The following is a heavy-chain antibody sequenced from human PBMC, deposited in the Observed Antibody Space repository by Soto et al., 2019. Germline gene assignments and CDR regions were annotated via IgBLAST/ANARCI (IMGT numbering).Heavy chain of an antibody. D-gene: IGHD3-3*02. V-gene: IGHV1-2*04. CDR2: VNPHSGAT. CDR1: GYTFTAYY. Sequence: ASVKVSCKACGYTFTAYYIHWLRQAPGQGLEWMGWVNPHSGATVIAQKFLGSVTLTTDTSINTAYMELTSLTSDDTALYYCARPTNPWQRYAFHILGHATLVTVS. J-gene: IGHJ3*02. CDR3: ARPTNPWQRYAFHI.